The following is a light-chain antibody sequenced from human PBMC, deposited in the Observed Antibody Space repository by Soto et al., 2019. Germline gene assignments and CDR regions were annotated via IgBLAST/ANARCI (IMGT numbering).Light chain of an antibody. V-gene: IGLV2-14*01. CDR1: SSDVGGYNY. CDR2: EVS. CDR3: SSYTSRTTYE. J-gene: IGLJ1*01. Sequence: QSVLAQPASVSGSPGQSITISCTGTSSDVGGYNYVSWYQQHPGKAPKLMIYEVSNRPSGVSFRFSRSKSGNTASLTMSGLQAEDEADYYCSSYTSRTTYEFGTGTKV.